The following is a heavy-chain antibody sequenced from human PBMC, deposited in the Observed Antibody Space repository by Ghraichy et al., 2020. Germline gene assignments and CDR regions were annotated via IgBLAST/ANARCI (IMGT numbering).Heavy chain of an antibody. CDR3: AGDGSHSTSWD. Sequence: GSLRLSCAASGFTFSTYWMTWVRQAPGQGLERVASIKGDGGERYCVDSVKGRCTISRDNAENSVYLQMNGLGAEDTAVYYCAGDGSHSTSWDWGKGTLVTVSS. V-gene: IGHV3-7*03. CDR1: GFTFSTYW. D-gene: IGHD1-1*01. J-gene: IGHJ4*02. CDR2: IKGDGGER.